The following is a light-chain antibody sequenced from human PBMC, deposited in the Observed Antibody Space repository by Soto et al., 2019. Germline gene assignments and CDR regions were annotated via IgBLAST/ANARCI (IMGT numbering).Light chain of an antibody. CDR2: KAS. Sequence: DIQMTQSPSTLSATVGDRVTITYRARQSINSWLAWYQQKPGKAPKLLIYKASSLESRVPSRFSGSGSGTEFTLTFSSLQPDDFATYYCQQYNSYPWTFGQGTKV. J-gene: IGKJ1*01. CDR3: QQYNSYPWT. CDR1: QSINSW. V-gene: IGKV1-5*03.